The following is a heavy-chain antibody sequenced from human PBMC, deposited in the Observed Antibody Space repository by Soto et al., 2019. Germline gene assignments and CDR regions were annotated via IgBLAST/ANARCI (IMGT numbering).Heavy chain of an antibody. V-gene: IGHV3-43*01. Sequence: PXGSLRLSCAASGCTFDGYTMHWVRQAPGRGLEWVSVISWDGGSTYYADSVKGRFTISRGNTKNTLYLQMNSLRTEDTALYYCGKDCGGSFYYGMDGWGQGTTVTVSS. CDR2: ISWDGGST. D-gene: IGHD2-15*01. CDR1: GCTFDGYT. CDR3: GKDCGGSFYYGMDG. J-gene: IGHJ6*02.